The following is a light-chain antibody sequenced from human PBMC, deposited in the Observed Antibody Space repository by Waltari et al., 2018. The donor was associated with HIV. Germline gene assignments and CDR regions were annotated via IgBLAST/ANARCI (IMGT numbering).Light chain of an antibody. CDR3: LQRTNWPVT. CDR2: DAS. J-gene: IGKJ4*01. V-gene: IGKV3-11*01. CDR1: QSVGSS. Sequence: EIVLTQSPATLSLSPGERATLSCRARQSVGSSLVWYQQKPGQAPRLLIYDASTRATGIPARFSGSGSGTDFTLTISSLEPEDFAIYYCLQRTNWPVTLGGGTKVEIK.